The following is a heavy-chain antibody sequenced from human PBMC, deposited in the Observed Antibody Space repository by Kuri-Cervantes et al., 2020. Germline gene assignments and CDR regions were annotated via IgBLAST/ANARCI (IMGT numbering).Heavy chain of an antibody. CDR3: ARVSLRYYDSSGSDWYFDL. CDR2: IYYSGST. V-gene: IGHV4-61*01. Sequence: SETLSLTCTVSGGSVNSGSYYWSWIPQPPGKGLEWNGYIYYSGSTNYNPSLKSRVTISVDTSKNQFSLKLSSVTAADTAVYYCARVSLRYYDSSGSDWYFDLWGRGTLVTVSS. D-gene: IGHD3-22*01. CDR1: GGSVNSGSYY. J-gene: IGHJ2*01.